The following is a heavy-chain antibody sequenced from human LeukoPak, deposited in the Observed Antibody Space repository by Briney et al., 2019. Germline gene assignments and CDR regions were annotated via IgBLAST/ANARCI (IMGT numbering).Heavy chain of an antibody. V-gene: IGHV1-2*02. D-gene: IGHD2-15*01. CDR3: ARLRGYCSGGSCREAFDI. J-gene: IGHJ3*02. CDR2: INPNSGGT. Sequence: GASVKVSCKTSGYTFTGYYMHWVRQAPGQGIEWMGWINPNSGGTNYAQKFQGRVTMTRDTSISTAYMELSRLRSDDTAVYYCARLRGYCSGGSCREAFDIWGQGTMVTVSS. CDR1: GYTFTGYY.